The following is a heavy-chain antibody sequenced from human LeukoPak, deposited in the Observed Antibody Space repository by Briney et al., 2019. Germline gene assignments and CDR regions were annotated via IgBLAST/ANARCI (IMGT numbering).Heavy chain of an antibody. CDR1: GFTFNNYA. J-gene: IGHJ4*02. CDR3: ARDGIVGSPLFKFDY. CDR2: ISFDGGNK. D-gene: IGHD1-26*01. Sequence: GSLRLSCAASGFTFNNYAIHWVRQAPGKGLEWVAIISFDGGNKYYADSVKGRFTISRDNSKNTLYLQMNSLRAEDTAVYYCARDGIVGSPLFKFDYWGQGTLVTVSS. V-gene: IGHV3-30-3*01.